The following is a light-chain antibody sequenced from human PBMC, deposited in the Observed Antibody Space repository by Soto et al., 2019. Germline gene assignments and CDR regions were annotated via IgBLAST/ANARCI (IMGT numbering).Light chain of an antibody. Sequence: QSALTQPASVSGSPGQSITISCTGSSSDVGGYHYVSWYQQYPGKAPKLVISEVSNRPSGVSHRFSGSKSGNTASLTISGLQAEVEADYYCCSYSGTTTSLFGGGTKLTVL. CDR3: CSYSGTTTSL. CDR2: EVS. CDR1: SSDVGGYHY. J-gene: IGLJ2*01. V-gene: IGLV2-14*01.